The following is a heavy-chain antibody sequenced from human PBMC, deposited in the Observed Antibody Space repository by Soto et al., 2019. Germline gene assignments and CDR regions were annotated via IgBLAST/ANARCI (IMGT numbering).Heavy chain of an antibody. Sequence: QVQLVESGEGEVQPGRSLRLSCAASGFTFSSYAMHWVRQAPGKGLEWVAVISYDGSNKYYADSVKGRFTISRDNSKNTLYLQMNSLRAEDTAVYYCARERTFTMVRGFDYWGQGTLVTVSS. CDR3: ARERTFTMVRGFDY. J-gene: IGHJ4*02. V-gene: IGHV3-30-3*01. CDR2: ISYDGSNK. CDR1: GFTFSSYA. D-gene: IGHD3-10*01.